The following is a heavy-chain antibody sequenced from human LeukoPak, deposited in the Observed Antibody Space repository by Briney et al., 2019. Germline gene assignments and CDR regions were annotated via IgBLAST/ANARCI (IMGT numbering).Heavy chain of an antibody. V-gene: IGHV4-39*07. CDR1: GVSITSGNDY. CDR2: IYYSGST. J-gene: IGHJ4*02. CDR3: AREIAAAGTRYYFDY. D-gene: IGHD6-13*01. Sequence: KSSETLSLTCNVSGVSITSGNDYWGWIRQARGKGLEWIRSIYYSGSTYYNPSLKSRVTISVDTSKNQFSLKLSSVTAADTAVYYCAREIAAAGTRYYFDYWGQGTLVTVSS.